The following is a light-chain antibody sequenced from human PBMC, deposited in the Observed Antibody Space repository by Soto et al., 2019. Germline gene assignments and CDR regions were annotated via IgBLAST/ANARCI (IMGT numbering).Light chain of an antibody. V-gene: IGKV3-15*01. CDR1: QSVSNN. CDR2: GAS. CDR3: QHYNNWPPIT. Sequence: EIVMTQAPATLSVSPGERATLSCLASQSVSNNLAWYLQKPGQAPRLLIYGASTRATGVPARFSGSGSGTEFTLTISSLQSEDFAIYYCQHYNNWPPITFGQGTRLEIK. J-gene: IGKJ5*01.